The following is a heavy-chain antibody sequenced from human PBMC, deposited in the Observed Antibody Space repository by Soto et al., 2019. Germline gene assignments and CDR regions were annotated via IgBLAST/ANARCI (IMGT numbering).Heavy chain of an antibody. D-gene: IGHD3-9*01. Sequence: QVQLVQSGAEVKKPGASVKVSCKASGYTFTGYYMHWVRQAPGQGLEWMGWINPNSGGTNYAQKFQGWVTMTRDTSISTAYMELSRLRYDDTAVYYCARGGRVYDILTGYSYFDYWGQGTLDTVAS. V-gene: IGHV1-2*04. CDR1: GYTFTGYY. J-gene: IGHJ4*02. CDR2: INPNSGGT. CDR3: ARGGRVYDILTGYSYFDY.